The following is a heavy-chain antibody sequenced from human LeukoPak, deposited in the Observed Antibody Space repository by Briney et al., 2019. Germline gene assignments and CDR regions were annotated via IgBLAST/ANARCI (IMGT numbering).Heavy chain of an antibody. CDR1: GFTFSSYA. J-gene: IGHJ4*02. CDR2: ISTSGGSS. V-gene: IGHV3-23*01. D-gene: IGHD1-26*01. CDR3: AKDRARGGATDFDY. Sequence: GGSLRLSCAASGFTFSSYAVTWVRQAPGKGLEWVSGISTSGGSSYYADSVKGRFTISRDNSKNTLYLQMNSLRAEDTAVYYCAKDRARGGATDFDYWGQGTLVIVSS.